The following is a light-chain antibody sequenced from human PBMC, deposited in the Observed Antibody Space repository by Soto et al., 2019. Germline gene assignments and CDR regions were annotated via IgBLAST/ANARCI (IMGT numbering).Light chain of an antibody. CDR1: ESISIW. CDR3: QQYQTYRT. Sequence: IQMTHSPSTLSASLGDRVTMTCRASESISIWVAWYQQKPGKAPKLLIYDASTLESGVPSRFSGSGSGTDFTLTISSLQTDDFGTYYCQQYQTYRTFGQGTKVDIK. CDR2: DAS. V-gene: IGKV1-5*01. J-gene: IGKJ1*01.